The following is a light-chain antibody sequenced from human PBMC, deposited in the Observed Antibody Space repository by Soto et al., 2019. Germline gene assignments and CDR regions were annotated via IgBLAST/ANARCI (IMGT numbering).Light chain of an antibody. CDR2: GVS. J-gene: IGLJ1*01. CDR1: SSDVGAYKY. Sequence: QSALTQPASVSGSPGQSVTISCTGTSSDVGAYKYVSWYQKHPGKAPKLMIYGVSNRPSGISNSFSGSKSGNTAFLTISGLQPEDEADYYCSSFTGPTTLDVFGTGTKLTVL. CDR3: SSFTGPTTLDV. V-gene: IGLV2-14*03.